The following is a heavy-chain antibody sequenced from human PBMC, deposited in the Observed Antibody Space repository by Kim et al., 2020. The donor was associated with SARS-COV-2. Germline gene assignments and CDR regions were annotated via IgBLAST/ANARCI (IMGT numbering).Heavy chain of an antibody. V-gene: IGHV5-51*01. J-gene: IGHJ2*01. D-gene: IGHD4-17*01. CDR3: ARGYGDYWYFDL. Sequence: YSPSFQGKVTISADKSISTAYLQWSSLKSSNTAMYYCARGYGDYWYFDLWGRGTLVTVSS.